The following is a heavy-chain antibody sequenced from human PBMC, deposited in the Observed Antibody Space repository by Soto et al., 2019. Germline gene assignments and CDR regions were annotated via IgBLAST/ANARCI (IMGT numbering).Heavy chain of an antibody. CDR1: GYTFTGYY. J-gene: IGHJ6*02. CDR3: ARGAARPGYHYYYGMDV. CDR2: INPNSGGT. D-gene: IGHD6-6*01. Sequence: ASVKVSCKASGYTFTGYYMHWVRQAPGQGLEWMGWINPNSGGTNYAQKFQGWVTMTRDTSISTAYMELSRLRSDDTAVYYCARGAARPGYHYYYGMDVWGQGTTVTVSS. V-gene: IGHV1-2*04.